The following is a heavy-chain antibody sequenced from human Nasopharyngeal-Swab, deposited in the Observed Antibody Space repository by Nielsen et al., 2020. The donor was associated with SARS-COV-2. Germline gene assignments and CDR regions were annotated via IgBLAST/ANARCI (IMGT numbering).Heavy chain of an antibody. Sequence: GESLKISCAASGFTFSSYAMSWVRQAPGKGLEWVSAISGSGGSTYYADSVKGRFTISRDNSKNTLHLQMNSLRAEDTAVYYCAKAGIAVAVDWFDPWGQGTLVTVSS. D-gene: IGHD6-19*01. CDR3: AKAGIAVAVDWFDP. V-gene: IGHV3-23*01. J-gene: IGHJ5*02. CDR2: ISGSGGST. CDR1: GFTFSSYA.